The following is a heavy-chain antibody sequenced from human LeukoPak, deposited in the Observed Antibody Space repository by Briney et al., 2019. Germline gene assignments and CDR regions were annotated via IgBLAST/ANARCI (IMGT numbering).Heavy chain of an antibody. V-gene: IGHV3-21*01. CDR2: ISSSSSYI. CDR1: GFTFSSYS. J-gene: IGHJ4*02. CDR3: ARGGGDYFDY. D-gene: IGHD3-10*01. Sequence: GGSLRLSCAASGFTFSSYSMNWVRQAPGKGLEWVSSISSSSSYIYYADSVKGRFTISRDNAKNPLYLQMNSLRAEDTAVYYCARGGGDYFDYWGQGTLVTVSS.